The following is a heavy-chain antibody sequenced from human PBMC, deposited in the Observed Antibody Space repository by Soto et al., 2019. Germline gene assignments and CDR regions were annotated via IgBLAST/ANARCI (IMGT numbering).Heavy chain of an antibody. V-gene: IGHV3-21*01. Sequence: GGSLRLSCAASGFTFSSYSMNWVRQAPGKGLEWVSSISSSSSYIYYADSVKGRFTISRDNAKNSLYLQMNSLRAEDTAVYYCARDNDYGDYAHFQHWGQGTLVTVSS. CDR2: ISSSSSYI. J-gene: IGHJ1*01. CDR3: ARDNDYGDYAHFQH. D-gene: IGHD4-17*01. CDR1: GFTFSSYS.